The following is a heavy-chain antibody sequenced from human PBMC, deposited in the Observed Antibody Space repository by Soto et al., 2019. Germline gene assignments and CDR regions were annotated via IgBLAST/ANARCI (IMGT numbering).Heavy chain of an antibody. J-gene: IGHJ6*02. CDR3: ARAPADGMDV. D-gene: IGHD6-25*01. V-gene: IGHV1-69*02. Sequence: QVQLVQSGAEVKKPGSSVKVSCKASGGTFSSYTISWVRQAPGQGLEWMGSIIPILGIANYEQKFQGRVTITADKSTSTAYMELSSLRSEDTAVYYCARAPADGMDVWGQGTTVTVSS. CDR2: IIPILGIA. CDR1: GGTFSSYT.